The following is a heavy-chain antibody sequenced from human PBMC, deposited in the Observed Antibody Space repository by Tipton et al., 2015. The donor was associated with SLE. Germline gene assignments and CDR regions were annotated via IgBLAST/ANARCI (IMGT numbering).Heavy chain of an antibody. J-gene: IGHJ4*02. CDR1: GFTFSSYA. CDR3: ARDKVATIGGHFDY. D-gene: IGHD5-12*01. Sequence: SLRLSCAASGFTFSSYAMHWVRQAPGKGLEWVAVISYDGSNKYYADSVKGRFTISRDNSKNTLYLQMNSLRAEDTAVYYCARDKVATIGGHFDYWGQGTLVTVSS. CDR2: ISYDGSNK. V-gene: IGHV3-30*04.